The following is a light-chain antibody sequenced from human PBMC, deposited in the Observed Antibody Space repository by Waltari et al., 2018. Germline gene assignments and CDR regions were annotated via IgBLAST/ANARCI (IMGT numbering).Light chain of an antibody. Sequence: QAVVTQEPSLTVSPGGTVTLTCGSSTGPVTSGNFPSRLQQKPGQAPRTLIYDSYIRQSWTPARFSASLVGGKAVLTLSGAQAEDEAKYYCWLAYTGGIVVFGGGTELAVL. CDR3: WLAYTGGIVV. J-gene: IGLJ2*01. CDR2: DSY. CDR1: TGPVTSGNF. V-gene: IGLV7-46*01.